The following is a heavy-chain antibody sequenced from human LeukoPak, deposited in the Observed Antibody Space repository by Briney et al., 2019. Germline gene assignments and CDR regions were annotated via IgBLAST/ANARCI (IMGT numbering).Heavy chain of an antibody. D-gene: IGHD1-26*01. Sequence: ASVKVSCKASGYTFTSYDINWVRQATGQGLEWMGWMNPNSGNTGYAQKFQGRVTITRNTSISTAYMELSSLRSDDTAVYYCARLWESYYYYYYMDVWGKGTTVTISS. CDR3: ARLWESYYYYYYMDV. CDR1: GYTFTSYD. J-gene: IGHJ6*03. CDR2: MNPNSGNT. V-gene: IGHV1-8*03.